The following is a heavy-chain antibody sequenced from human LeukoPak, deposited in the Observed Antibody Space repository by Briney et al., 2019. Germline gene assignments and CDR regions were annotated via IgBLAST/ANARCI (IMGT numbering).Heavy chain of an antibody. D-gene: IGHD4-17*01. CDR2: IYSGGST. CDR3: ATETTRDAFDI. J-gene: IGHJ3*02. V-gene: IGHV3-53*01. CDR1: GFTVSSNY. Sequence: PGGSLRLSCAASGFTVSSNYMSWVRQAPGKGLEWVSVIYSGGSTYYADSVKGRFTISRDNSKNTLYLQMNSLRAEDTAVYYCATETTRDAFDIWAKGQWSPSLQ.